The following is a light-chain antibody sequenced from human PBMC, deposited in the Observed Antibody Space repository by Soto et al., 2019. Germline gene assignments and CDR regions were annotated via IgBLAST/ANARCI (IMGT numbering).Light chain of an antibody. J-gene: IGKJ3*01. CDR2: AAS. V-gene: IGKV1-9*01. Sequence: DIQLTQSPSFLSASVGDRVTITCRASQGISSYLAWYQQKPGKAPKLLIYAASTLQSGVPSRFSGSGSGTEFTLTISSLQPEDFATYYCQQVNGYPLFGPRTKVDIK. CDR1: QGISSY. CDR3: QQVNGYPL.